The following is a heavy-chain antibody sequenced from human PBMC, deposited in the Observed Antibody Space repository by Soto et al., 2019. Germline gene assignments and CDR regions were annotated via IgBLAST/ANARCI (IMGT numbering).Heavy chain of an antibody. CDR2: INNDSGGT. V-gene: IGHV1-2*02. CDR3: AREIRSGYYKYWYFDL. Sequence: AAGKGSSKASGYRFPVPYMTSGRPAPGRRLEGMGWINNDSGGTKYAQKFEGRVTMSRDTSINTAYMELNNLISDDTAVYYCAREIRSGYYKYWYFDLWGRGTLVTVS. CDR1: GYRFPVPY. D-gene: IGHD3-3*01. J-gene: IGHJ2*01.